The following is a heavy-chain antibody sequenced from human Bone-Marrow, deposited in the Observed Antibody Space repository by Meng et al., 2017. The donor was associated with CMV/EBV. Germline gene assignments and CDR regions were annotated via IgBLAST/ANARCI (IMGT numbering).Heavy chain of an antibody. V-gene: IGHV1-3*04. Sequence: QVQLVQSGAEVKRPGASVKVSCKASGFTFTSYAIHWVRQAPGQGLEWMGWINTYNGNTNYAQKLQARVAMTTDTSTNTAYMELRSLRSGDTAFYYCTRDLGSYGSLSFFDYWGQGTRVTGAS. CDR1: GFTFTSYA. D-gene: IGHD3-10*01. CDR2: INTYNGNT. CDR3: TRDLGSYGSLSFFDY. J-gene: IGHJ4*02.